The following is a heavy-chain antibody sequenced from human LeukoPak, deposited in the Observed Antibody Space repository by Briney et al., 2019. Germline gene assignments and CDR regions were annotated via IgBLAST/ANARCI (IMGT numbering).Heavy chain of an antibody. CDR3: SRRDCSRTDCFYWFFDL. V-gene: IGHV4-39*07. D-gene: IGHD2-2*01. CDR2: IYYSGST. CDR1: GGSISSASYY. J-gene: IGHJ2*01. Sequence: SESLSLTCSVSGGSISSASYYWSFIRQPPGKGLEWIGSIYYSGSTYYNPSLRSRVTISVDTSKNKFSLKLRSVTAADTAVYYCSRRDCSRTDCFYWFFDLWGRGALLTVSS.